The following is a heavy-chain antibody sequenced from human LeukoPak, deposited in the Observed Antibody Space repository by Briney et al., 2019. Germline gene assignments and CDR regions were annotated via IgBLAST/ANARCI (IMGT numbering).Heavy chain of an antibody. D-gene: IGHD2-15*01. V-gene: IGHV1-18*01. CDR1: GCTFTSYG. CDR2: ISAYNGNT. CDR3: ARDCRGGGGSCYPGGDYYYYGMDV. J-gene: IGHJ6*01. Sequence: ASVKVSCKASGCTFTSYGISWVRQAPGQGLECMGWISAYNGNTNYAQKLQGRVTMTTDTSTSTAYMELRSLRSDDTAVYYCARDCRGGGGSCYPGGDYYYYGMDVWGQGTTVTVSS.